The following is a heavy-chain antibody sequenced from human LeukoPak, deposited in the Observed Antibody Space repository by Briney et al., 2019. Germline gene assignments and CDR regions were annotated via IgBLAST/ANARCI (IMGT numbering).Heavy chain of an antibody. CDR3: AAGYSSSWSPREPYGMDV. J-gene: IGHJ6*02. CDR1: GYTFTSYG. V-gene: IGHV1-18*01. CDR2: IGAYNGNT. Sequence: ASVKVSCKASGYTFTSYGISWVRQAPGQGLEWMGWIGAYNGNTNYAQKLQGRVTMTTDTSTSTAYMELRSLRSDDTAVYYCAAGYSSSWSPREPYGMDVWGQGTTVTVSS. D-gene: IGHD6-13*01.